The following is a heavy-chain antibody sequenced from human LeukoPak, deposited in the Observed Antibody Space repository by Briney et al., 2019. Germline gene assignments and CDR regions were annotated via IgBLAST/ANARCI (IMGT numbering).Heavy chain of an antibody. Sequence: SETLSLTCTVSGGSISSGSYYWSWIRQPAGKGLEQIGRIYTSGSTNYNPSLKSRVTISVDTSKNQFSLKLSSVTTADTAVYYCARDMLLLRYFDWSPMDVWGKGTTVTVSS. D-gene: IGHD3-9*01. J-gene: IGHJ6*03. CDR2: IYTSGST. V-gene: IGHV4-61*02. CDR3: ARDMLLLRYFDWSPMDV. CDR1: GGSISSGSYY.